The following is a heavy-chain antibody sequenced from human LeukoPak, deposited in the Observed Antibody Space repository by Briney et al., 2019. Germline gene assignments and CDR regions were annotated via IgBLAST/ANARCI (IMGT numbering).Heavy chain of an antibody. Sequence: ASVKVSCKASGGTFSSYAISWVRQAPGQGLEWMGGIIPIFGTANYAQKFQGRVTITTDESTSTAYMELSSLRSEDTAVYYCAREAPSGSYYDSSGYSEYYYYMDVWGKGTTVTVSS. CDR1: GGTFSSYA. CDR3: AREAPSGSYYDSSGYSEYYYYMDV. J-gene: IGHJ6*03. CDR2: IIPIFGTA. V-gene: IGHV1-69*05. D-gene: IGHD3-22*01.